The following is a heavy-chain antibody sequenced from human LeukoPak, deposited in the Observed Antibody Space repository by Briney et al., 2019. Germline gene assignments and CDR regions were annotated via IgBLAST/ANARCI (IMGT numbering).Heavy chain of an antibody. D-gene: IGHD3-16*01. CDR1: GFTFNNYG. V-gene: IGHV3-30*02. Sequence: PGGSLRLSCAASGFTFNNYGMHWVRQTPGKGLEWVAFIRYDGRSKSYADSVKGRFTVSRDNSKNTLYLQMDNLWAEDTAVYYCAKKWGRGLLSEGYFDYWGQGILVTASS. J-gene: IGHJ4*02. CDR3: AKKWGRGLLSEGYFDY. CDR2: IRYDGRSK.